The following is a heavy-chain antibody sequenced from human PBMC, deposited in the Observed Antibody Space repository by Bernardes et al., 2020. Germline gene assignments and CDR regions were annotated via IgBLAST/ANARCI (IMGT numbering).Heavy chain of an antibody. Sequence: GGSLRLSCRVSASYFSNSGIHWVRQAPGKGLEWVSVISYDGSKKYFADSVKGRFSVSRDKSKNTVYLQMNNLRPEDTGVYYCAKDFEAVRYQLQFYYFYGMDVWGQGTTVTVS. D-gene: IGHD1-1*01. J-gene: IGHJ6*02. V-gene: IGHV3-30*02. CDR2: ISYDGSKK. CDR3: AKDFEAVRYQLQFYYFYGMDV. CDR1: ASYFSNSG.